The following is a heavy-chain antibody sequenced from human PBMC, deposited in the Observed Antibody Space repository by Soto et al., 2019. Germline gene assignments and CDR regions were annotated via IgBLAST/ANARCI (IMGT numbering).Heavy chain of an antibody. J-gene: IGHJ5*02. CDR1: GGSISSYY. CDR2: IYYSGST. Sequence: PSETLSLTCTVSGGSISSYYWSWIRQPPGKGLEWIGYIYYSGSTNYNPSLKSRVTISVDTSKNQFSLKLSSVTAADTAVYYCARSPVEMALGWFDPWGQGTLVTVS. D-gene: IGHD5-12*01. V-gene: IGHV4-59*12. CDR3: ARSPVEMALGWFDP.